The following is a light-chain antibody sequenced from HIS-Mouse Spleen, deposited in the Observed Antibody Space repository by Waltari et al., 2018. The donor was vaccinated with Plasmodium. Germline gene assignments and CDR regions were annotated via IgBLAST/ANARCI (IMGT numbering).Light chain of an antibody. J-gene: IGLJ3*02. Sequence: QLVLTQSPSASASLGASVKLTCPLSSGHSSSAIPWHQQQPEKGPRYLMKLNSDGSHSKGDGIPDRFSGSSSGAERYLTISSLQSEDEADYYCQTWGTGFWVFGGGTKLTVL. CDR3: QTWGTGFWV. V-gene: IGLV4-69*01. CDR2: LNSDGSH. CDR1: SGHSSSA.